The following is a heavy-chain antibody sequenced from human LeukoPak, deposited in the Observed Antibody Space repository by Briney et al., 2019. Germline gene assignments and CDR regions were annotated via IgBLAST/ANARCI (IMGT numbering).Heavy chain of an antibody. CDR1: GYTFTGYY. Sequence: ASVKVSCKASGYTFTGYYMHWVRQAPGQGLEWMGWMNPNSGGTNYAQKFQGRVTMTRDTSISTAYMELSRLRSDDTAVYYCAVVNYDFWSGYYYFDYWGQGTLVTVSS. CDR2: MNPNSGGT. J-gene: IGHJ4*02. CDR3: AVVNYDFWSGYYYFDY. D-gene: IGHD3-3*01. V-gene: IGHV1-2*02.